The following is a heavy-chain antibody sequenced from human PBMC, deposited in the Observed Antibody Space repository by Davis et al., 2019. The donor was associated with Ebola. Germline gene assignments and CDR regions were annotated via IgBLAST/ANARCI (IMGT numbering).Heavy chain of an antibody. Sequence: GESLKISCAASGLDISSSVLYWVRQAPGKGLEWVSASTESEADIPYADSVKCRFTVSRDHSMYTVYLQCNNLRVADTAVYYCAKLAVRGNYYGSDFWGRGTLVTVSS. CDR2: STESEADI. J-gene: IGHJ4*02. CDR1: GLDISSSV. V-gene: IGHV3-23*01. D-gene: IGHD3-10*01. CDR3: AKLAVRGNYYGSDF.